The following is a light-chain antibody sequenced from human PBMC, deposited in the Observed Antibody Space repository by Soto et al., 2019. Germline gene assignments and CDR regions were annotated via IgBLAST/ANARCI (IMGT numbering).Light chain of an antibody. CDR1: QSVSNNY. Sequence: EIVLTQSPGTLSLSPGERATLSCRASQSVSNNYLAWYQQKPGQPPRLLIYNASNRTTGIPARFSGSGSGTDFTLTISSLEPEDFAVYYCQQRSNWPPDFGQGTRLEIK. CDR2: NAS. J-gene: IGKJ5*01. V-gene: IGKV3-11*01. CDR3: QQRSNWPPD.